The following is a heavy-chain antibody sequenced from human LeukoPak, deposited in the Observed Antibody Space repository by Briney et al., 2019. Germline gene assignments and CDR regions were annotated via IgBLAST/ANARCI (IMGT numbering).Heavy chain of an antibody. CDR3: ARQPWAYGAFDI. CDR2: IYYSGST. CDR1: GGSISSYY. D-gene: IGHD4-17*01. V-gene: IGHV4-59*08. Sequence: SETLSLTCTVSGGSISSYYWSWIRQPPGKGLEWIGYIYYSGSTNYNPSLKSRVTISVDTSKNQFSLKLSSVTAADTAVYYCARQPWAYGAFDIWGQGTMVTVSS. J-gene: IGHJ3*02.